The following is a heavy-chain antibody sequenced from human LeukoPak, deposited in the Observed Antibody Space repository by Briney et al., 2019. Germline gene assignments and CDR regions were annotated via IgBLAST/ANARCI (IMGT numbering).Heavy chain of an antibody. V-gene: IGHV3-30*02. D-gene: IGHD2-15*01. CDR2: IRYDGSNK. Sequence: PGGSLRLSCAASGCTFSSYGMHWVRQAPGKGLEWVAFIRYDGSNKYYADSVKGRFTISRDNSKNTLYLQMNSLRAEDTAVYYCAKDRGYCSGGSCYPHLGYWGQETLVTVSS. J-gene: IGHJ4*02. CDR1: GCTFSSYG. CDR3: AKDRGYCSGGSCYPHLGY.